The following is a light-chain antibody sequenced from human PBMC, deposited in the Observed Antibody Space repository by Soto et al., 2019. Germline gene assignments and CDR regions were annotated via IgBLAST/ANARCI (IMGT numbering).Light chain of an antibody. CDR1: QGISKY. CDR2: DAS. J-gene: IGKJ4*01. CDR3: QQRSYWR. Sequence: EMVFTQSPATLSLSPGERATLSCRASQGISKYMAWYQQKPGQAPRLLIYDASIRAAGVPARFSGNGSRTDFTLTITSLEPEDFAVYYCQQRSYWRFGGGTRVQIK. V-gene: IGKV3-11*01.